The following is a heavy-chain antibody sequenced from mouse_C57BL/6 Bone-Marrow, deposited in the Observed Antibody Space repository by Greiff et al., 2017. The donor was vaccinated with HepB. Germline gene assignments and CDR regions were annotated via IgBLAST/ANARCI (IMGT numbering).Heavy chain of an antibody. CDR1: GFTFSDYY. CDR3: ARDGYSYFDY. J-gene: IGHJ2*01. CDR2: INYDGSST. V-gene: IGHV5-16*01. Sequence: EVQLQESEGGLVQPGSSMKLSCTASGFTFSDYYMAWVRQVPEKGLEWVANINYDGSSTYYLDSLKSRFIISRDNAKNILYLQMSSLKSEDTATYYCARDGYSYFDYWGQGTTLTVSS. D-gene: IGHD2-3*01.